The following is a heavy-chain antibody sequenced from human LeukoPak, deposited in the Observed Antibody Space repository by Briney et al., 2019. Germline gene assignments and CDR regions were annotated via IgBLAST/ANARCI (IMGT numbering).Heavy chain of an antibody. CDR3: AREGDSGSYPGY. J-gene: IGHJ4*02. V-gene: IGHV3-21*01. Sequence: GGSLRLSCAASGFTFSGYSMNWVRQAPGKGLEWVSSISSSSSYIYYADSVKGRFTISRDNAKNSLYLQMNSLRAEDTAVYYCAREGDSGSYPGYWGQGTLDTVSS. D-gene: IGHD1-26*01. CDR1: GFTFSGYS. CDR2: ISSSSSYI.